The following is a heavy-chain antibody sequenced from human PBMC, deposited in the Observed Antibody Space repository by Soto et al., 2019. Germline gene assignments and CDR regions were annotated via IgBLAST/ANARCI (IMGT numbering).Heavy chain of an antibody. CDR3: TRGGPRGNYFDY. CDR2: IKRNVDGGTT. D-gene: IGHD2-15*01. J-gene: IGHJ4*02. V-gene: IGHV3-15*07. Sequence: EVQLVESGGGLVMPGGSLRLSCAASGFTFDNAWMNWVRQAPGKGLEWVGRIKRNVDGGTTDYAESVKGRFSISRDDSKNTLYLQMNSLKTEDTAVYYYTRGGPRGNYFDYWGQGTLVAVSS. CDR1: GFTFDNAW.